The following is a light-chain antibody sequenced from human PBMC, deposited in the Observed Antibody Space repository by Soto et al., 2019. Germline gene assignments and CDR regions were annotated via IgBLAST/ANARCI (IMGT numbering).Light chain of an antibody. J-gene: IGKJ1*01. CDR1: QGIGDT. V-gene: IGKV3-20*01. CDR3: QQYGSSQWT. Sequence: VVMGQSPATLSVSPGEGATLSWRASQGIGDTLAWYQHKPGQAPRLLIYGASSRATGIPDRFSGSGSGTDFTLTISRLEPEDFAVYYCQQYGSSQWTFGQGTKVDI. CDR2: GAS.